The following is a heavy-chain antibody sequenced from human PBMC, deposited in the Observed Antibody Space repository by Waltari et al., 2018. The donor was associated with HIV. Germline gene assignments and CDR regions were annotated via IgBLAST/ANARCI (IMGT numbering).Heavy chain of an antibody. CDR3: ARDHDMRHLAGVQSYCMDV. CDR2: ISRDGSRT. J-gene: IGHJ6*03. CDR1: GFVFDDHA. Sequence: EPQLVESGGVVVQPGGSLRLPCAASGFVFDDHAMHWVRQAPGKGLEWLSLISRDGSRTLYMDSVKGRFTISRDNRKKSLYLQMSSLRPEDSALYYCARDHDMRHLAGVQSYCMDVWGKGTTVTVSS. V-gene: IGHV3-43*01. D-gene: IGHD1-1*01.